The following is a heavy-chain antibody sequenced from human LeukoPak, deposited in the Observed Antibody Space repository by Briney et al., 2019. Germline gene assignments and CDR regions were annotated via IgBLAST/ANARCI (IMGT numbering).Heavy chain of an antibody. CDR1: GYTFTSYY. CDR2: INPSGGST. D-gene: IGHD3-22*01. CDR3: ARAPDPRYYYDSSGYSDDAFDI. Sequence: ASVKVSCKASGYTFTSYYMHWVRQAPGQGLEWMGIINPSGGSTSYAQKFQGRVTMTRDTSTSTVYMELSSLRSEDTAAYYCARAPDPRYYYDSSGYSDDAFDIWGQGTMVTVSS. V-gene: IGHV1-46*01. J-gene: IGHJ3*02.